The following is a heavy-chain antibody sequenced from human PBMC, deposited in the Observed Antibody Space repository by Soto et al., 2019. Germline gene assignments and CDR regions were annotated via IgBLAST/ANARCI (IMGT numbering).Heavy chain of an antibody. CDR2: ISGSGGST. J-gene: IGHJ2*01. D-gene: IGHD2-2*01. Sequence: EVQLLESGGGLVQPGGSLRLSCAASGFTFSSYAMSWVRQAPGKGLEWVSGISGSGGSTYYADSVKGRFTISRDNSKNTLYVQMNGLRAEDTAVYYCANLRRGIYAVTDGGGYFDLWGRGTLVTVSS. CDR1: GFTFSSYA. V-gene: IGHV3-23*01. CDR3: ANLRRGIYAVTDGGGYFDL.